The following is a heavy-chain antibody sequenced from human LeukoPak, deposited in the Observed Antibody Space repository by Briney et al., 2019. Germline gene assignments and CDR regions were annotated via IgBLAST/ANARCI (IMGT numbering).Heavy chain of an antibody. Sequence: SETLSLTCTVSGGSISSYYWSWIRQPPGKGLEWIGYIYYSGSTNYNPSLKSRVTISVDTSKNQFSLKLSSVTAADTAVYYCARVGGAIAAAGPPDYWGQGTLVTVSS. CDR2: IYYSGST. CDR3: ARVGGAIAAAGPPDY. D-gene: IGHD6-13*01. CDR1: GGSISSYY. V-gene: IGHV4-59*01. J-gene: IGHJ4*02.